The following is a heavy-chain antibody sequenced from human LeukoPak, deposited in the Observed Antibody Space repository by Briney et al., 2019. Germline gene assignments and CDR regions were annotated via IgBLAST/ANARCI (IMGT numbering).Heavy chain of an antibody. J-gene: IGHJ6*03. Sequence: PGGSLRLSCAASGFTFSSYGMHWVRQAPGKGLEWVAFIRYDGSNKYYADSVKGRFTNSRDNSKNALYLLMNSLRAEDTSVYYCAKDTVKVTTIRRVPHYMDVWGKGTTVTISS. D-gene: IGHD5-12*01. CDR1: GFTFSSYG. V-gene: IGHV3-30*02. CDR3: AKDTVKVTTIRRVPHYMDV. CDR2: IRYDGSNK.